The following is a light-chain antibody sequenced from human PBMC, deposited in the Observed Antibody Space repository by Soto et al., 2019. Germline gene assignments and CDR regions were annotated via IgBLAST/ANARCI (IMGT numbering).Light chain of an antibody. CDR2: SVN. Sequence: QSALTQPRSVSGSPGQSVAVSCTGTSSDVGGYDYVSWYQHLPGKAPKLMIYSVNRRPSGISDRFSGSKSGNSASLTISWLQAEDEADYYCFSYAGSYTWVFGGGTKLTVL. CDR1: SSDVGGYDY. V-gene: IGLV2-11*01. CDR3: FSYAGSYTWV. J-gene: IGLJ3*02.